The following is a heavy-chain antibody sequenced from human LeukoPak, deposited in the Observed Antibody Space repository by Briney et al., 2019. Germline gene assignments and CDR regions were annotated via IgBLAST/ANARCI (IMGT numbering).Heavy chain of an antibody. CDR2: IYPGDSDT. CDR3: ARRRSHDYTNYAQYYFDY. CDR1: GYSFTSYW. D-gene: IGHD4-11*01. J-gene: IGHJ4*02. V-gene: IGHV5-51*01. Sequence: GESLKISCKGSGYSFTSYWVAWVRQMPGKGLEWMGIIYPGDSDTRYSLSFQGQVTISADKSINTAYLQWSSLRASDTAMYYCARRRSHDYTNYAQYYFDYWGQGTLVTVSS.